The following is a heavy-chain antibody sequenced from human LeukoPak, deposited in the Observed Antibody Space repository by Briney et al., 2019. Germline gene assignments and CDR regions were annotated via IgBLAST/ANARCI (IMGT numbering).Heavy chain of an antibody. J-gene: IGHJ6*04. Sequence: SETLSLTCAVYGGSFSGYYWSWIRQPPGKGLEWIGEINHSGSTNYNPSLKSRVTISVDTSKNQFSLKLSSVTAADTAVYYCARDNFRYCSGGSCFLNPTTSYGMDVWGKGTTATVSS. CDR3: ARDNFRYCSGGSCFLNPTTSYGMDV. CDR2: INHSGST. D-gene: IGHD2-15*01. CDR1: GGSFSGYY. V-gene: IGHV4-34*01.